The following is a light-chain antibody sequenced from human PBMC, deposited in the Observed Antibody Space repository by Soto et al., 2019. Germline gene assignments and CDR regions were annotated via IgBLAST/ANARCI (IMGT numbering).Light chain of an antibody. Sequence: EIVLTQSPATLSLSPGERATLSCRASQSVSRYLAWYQQKPGQAPRLLIYDASNRATGIPARFSGSGSGTDFTLTISSLEPEDFAAYYCQQRSNWITFGQGTRLEIK. J-gene: IGKJ5*01. CDR2: DAS. CDR3: QQRSNWIT. V-gene: IGKV3-11*01. CDR1: QSVSRY.